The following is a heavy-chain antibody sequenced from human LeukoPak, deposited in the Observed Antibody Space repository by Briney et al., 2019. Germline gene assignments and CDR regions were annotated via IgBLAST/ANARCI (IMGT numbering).Heavy chain of an antibody. J-gene: IGHJ4*02. Sequence: RASVKVSCKASGYTFTSYGISWVRQAPGQGLEWMGWISAYNGNTNYAQKLQGRVTMTTDTSTSTAYMELRSLRSDDTAVYYCARGQQKLMVRGVIGYFDYWGQGTLVTVSS. CDR1: GYTFTSYG. CDR2: ISAYNGNT. CDR3: ARGQQKLMVRGVIGYFDY. V-gene: IGHV1-18*01. D-gene: IGHD3-10*01.